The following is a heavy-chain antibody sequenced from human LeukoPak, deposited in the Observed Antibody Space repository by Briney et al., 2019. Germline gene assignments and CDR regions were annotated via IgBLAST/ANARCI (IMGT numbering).Heavy chain of an antibody. V-gene: IGHV3-23*01. CDR2: ISGSGGGT. CDR3: ARAMRVRSYNWFDP. CDR1: GVTFSSYV. Sequence: GGSLRLSCEASGVTFSSYVMSWVRQAPGKGPEWVSGISGSGGGTYYADSVKGRFAISRDNSKNTLYLQMNGLRAEDTAVYYCARAMRVRSYNWFDPWGQGTLVTVSS. J-gene: IGHJ5*02.